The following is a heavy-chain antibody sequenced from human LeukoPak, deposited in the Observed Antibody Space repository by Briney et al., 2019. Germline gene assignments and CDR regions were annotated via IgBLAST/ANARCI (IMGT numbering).Heavy chain of an antibody. D-gene: IGHD3-22*01. V-gene: IGHV1-46*01. Sequence: ASVKVSCKASGYTFTSYYMHWVRQAPGQGLEWMGIINPSGGSTSYAQKFQGRVTMTRDTSISTAYMELSRLRSDDTAVYYCASEGDYYDSSGYYSEGAFDYWGQGTLVTVSS. J-gene: IGHJ4*02. CDR3: ASEGDYYDSSGYYSEGAFDY. CDR1: GYTFTSYY. CDR2: INPSGGST.